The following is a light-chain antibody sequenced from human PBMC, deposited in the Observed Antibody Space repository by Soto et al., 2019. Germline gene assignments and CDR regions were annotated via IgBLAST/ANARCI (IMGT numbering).Light chain of an antibody. CDR3: QHYNSYSEA. V-gene: IGKV3-20*01. CDR2: GAS. Sequence: EIVLTQPPGTLSFFPGERATLSCRASRSVTNNYLAWHQQKPGQTPRLLIYGASSRATGIPDRFSGSGSGTEFTLTISSLQPDDFATYYCQHYNSYSEAFGQGTKVDIK. CDR1: RSVTNNY. J-gene: IGKJ1*01.